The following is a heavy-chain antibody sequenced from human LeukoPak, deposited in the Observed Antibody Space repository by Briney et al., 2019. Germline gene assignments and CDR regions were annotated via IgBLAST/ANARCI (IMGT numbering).Heavy chain of an antibody. CDR2: ISAYNGNT. D-gene: IGHD3-22*01. J-gene: IGHJ5*02. V-gene: IGHV1-18*01. CDR1: GYTFTSYG. CDR3: ARVFGDSSGYYGWFDP. Sequence: GASVKVSCKASGYTFTSYGISWVRQAPGQGLEWMGWISAYNGNTNYAQKLQGRVTMTTDTSTSTAYMELRSLRSDDTAVCYCARVFGDSSGYYGWFDPWGQGTLVTVSS.